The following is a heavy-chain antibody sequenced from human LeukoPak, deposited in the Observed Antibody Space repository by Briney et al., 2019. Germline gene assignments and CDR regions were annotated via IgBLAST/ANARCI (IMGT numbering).Heavy chain of an antibody. CDR3: ARDLGLLSFGELPEYFDY. CDR2: ISSSSSYI. D-gene: IGHD3-10*01. Sequence: GGSLRLSCAASGFTFSSYSMNWVRQAPGKGLEWVSSISSSSSYIYYADSVKGRFTISRDNAKNSLYLQMNSLRAEDTAVYHCARDLGLLSFGELPEYFDYWGQGTLVTVSS. J-gene: IGHJ4*02. V-gene: IGHV3-21*01. CDR1: GFTFSSYS.